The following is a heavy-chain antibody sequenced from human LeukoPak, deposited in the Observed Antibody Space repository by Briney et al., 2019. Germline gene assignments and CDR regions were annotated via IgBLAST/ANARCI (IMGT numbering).Heavy chain of an antibody. CDR1: GFTFSSYD. CDR2: IRYDGSNK. D-gene: IGHD3-22*01. Sequence: GGSLRLSCAASGFTFSSYDIHWVRQAPGKGLEWVAFIRYDGSNKYYADSVRGRFTISRDNSKNTLYLQMNSLRAEDTAVYYCARVEVNSSGYYYVDYYYMDVWGKGTTVTISS. J-gene: IGHJ6*03. V-gene: IGHV3-30*02. CDR3: ARVEVNSSGYYYVDYYYMDV.